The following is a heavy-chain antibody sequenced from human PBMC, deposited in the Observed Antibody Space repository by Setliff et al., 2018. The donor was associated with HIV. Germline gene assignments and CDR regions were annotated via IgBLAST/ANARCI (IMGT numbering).Heavy chain of an antibody. CDR2: IYSVGSS. V-gene: IGHV3-53*01. CDR1: GFPVSSNY. Sequence: LRLSCAASGFPVSSNYMSWVRQAPGKRLEWVSVIYSVGSSYYADSVKGRFTISRDNSKNTLYLQMNSLRAEDTAVYSCATTDASSLSYYFDYWGQGTLVNVSS. D-gene: IGHD3-22*01. CDR3: ATTDASSLSYYFDY. J-gene: IGHJ4*02.